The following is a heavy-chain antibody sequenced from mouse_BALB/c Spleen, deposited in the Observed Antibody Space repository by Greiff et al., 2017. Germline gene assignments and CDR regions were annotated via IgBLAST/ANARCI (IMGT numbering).Heavy chain of an antibody. V-gene: IGHV5-6-5*01. D-gene: IGHD2-14*01. J-gene: IGHJ2*01. CDR3: ARGPYYRYYFDY. CDR2: ISSGGST. CDR1: GFTFSSYA. Sequence: DVKLVESGGGLVKPGGSLKLSCAASGFTFSSYAMSWVRQTPEKRLEWVASISSGGSTYYPDSVKGRFTISRDNARNILYLQMSSLRSEDTAMYYCARGPYYRYYFDYWGQGTTLTVSS.